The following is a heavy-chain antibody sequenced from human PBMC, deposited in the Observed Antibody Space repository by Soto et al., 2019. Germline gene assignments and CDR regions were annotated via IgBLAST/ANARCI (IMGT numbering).Heavy chain of an antibody. CDR3: ARDQILYCSSTSCYARSWFDP. Sequence: GGSLRLSCAASGFTFSSYAMHWVRQAPGKGLEWVAVISYDGSNKYYADSVKGRFTISRDNSKNTLYLQMNSLRAEDTAVYYCARDQILYCSSTSCYARSWFDPWGQGTLVTVSS. D-gene: IGHD2-2*01. J-gene: IGHJ5*02. CDR1: GFTFSSYA. CDR2: ISYDGSNK. V-gene: IGHV3-30-3*01.